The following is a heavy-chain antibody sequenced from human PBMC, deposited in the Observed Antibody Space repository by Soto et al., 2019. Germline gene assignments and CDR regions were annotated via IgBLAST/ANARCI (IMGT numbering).Heavy chain of an antibody. D-gene: IGHD6-13*01. CDR1: GFSLGSSG. Sequence: EVQLLESGGGVVQPGGSLRLTCAASGFSLGSSGMSWVRQAPGKGLEWVSSISGSGGSAYYADSVKGRFTISRDNSKNTLYLQMRSLRAEDTAVYYCARGGYSSTWSNLLDRSGLDVWGQGTTVTVSS. J-gene: IGHJ6*02. V-gene: IGHV3-23*01. CDR3: ARGGYSSTWSNLLDRSGLDV. CDR2: ISGSGGSA.